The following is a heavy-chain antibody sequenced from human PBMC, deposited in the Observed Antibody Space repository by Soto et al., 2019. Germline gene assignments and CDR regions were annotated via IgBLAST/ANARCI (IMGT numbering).Heavy chain of an antibody. CDR2: TRNKANGYST. CDR3: VRTSHYGSGSWNFDF. CDR1: GFTLSDHY. V-gene: IGHV3-72*01. D-gene: IGHD3-10*01. Sequence: GGSLRLSCAASGFTLSDHYMDWVRQAPGRGLEWVGRTRNKANGYSTEYAAAVKGRFIVSSDDSLNSLYLQMNSLKTEDTAVYYCVRTSHYGSGSWNFDFWGQGTLVTAPQ. J-gene: IGHJ4*02.